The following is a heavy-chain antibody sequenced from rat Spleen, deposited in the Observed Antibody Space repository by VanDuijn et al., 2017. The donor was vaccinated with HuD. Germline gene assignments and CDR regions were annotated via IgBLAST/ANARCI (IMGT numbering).Heavy chain of an antibody. Sequence: EVQLVESDGGLVQPGRSLKLSCAASGFIFSDYYMAWVRRAPTKGLEWVATISFDGNDIYYRDSVKGRFTISRDNAKNTLYLQMDSLRSEDTATYYCVRQLRRVYFDYWGQGVMVTVSS. J-gene: IGHJ2*01. D-gene: IGHD1-11*01. V-gene: IGHV5-29*01. CDR1: GFIFSDYY. CDR2: ISFDGNDI. CDR3: VRQLRRVYFDY.